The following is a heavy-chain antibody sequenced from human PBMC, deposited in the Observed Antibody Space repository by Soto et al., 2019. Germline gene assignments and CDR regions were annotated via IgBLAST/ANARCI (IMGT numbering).Heavy chain of an antibody. J-gene: IGHJ4*02. CDR1: GGSISSYY. Sequence: SETLSLTCTVSGGSISSYYWSWIRQPPGKGLEWIGYIYYSGSTNYNPSLKSRVTIPVDTSKNQFSLKLSSVTAADTAVYYCARDQLYYFDYWGQGTLVTVSS. CDR2: IYYSGST. D-gene: IGHD1-1*01. CDR3: ARDQLYYFDY. V-gene: IGHV4-59*01.